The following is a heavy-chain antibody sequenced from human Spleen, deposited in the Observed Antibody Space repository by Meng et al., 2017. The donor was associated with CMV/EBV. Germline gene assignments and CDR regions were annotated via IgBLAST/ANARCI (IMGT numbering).Heavy chain of an antibody. CDR3: GRVPGLGMSFYYGLDV. Sequence: GESLKISCAASGFTFSSYEMNWVRQAPGKGLEWVSYIGSSGISVYYADSVKGRFTVSRDNVRNSLYLQMNRLRVEDTAVYYCGRVPGLGMSFYYGLDVWGRGTTVTVSS. CDR2: IGSSGISV. V-gene: IGHV3-48*03. D-gene: IGHD7-27*01. CDR1: GFTFSSYE. J-gene: IGHJ6*02.